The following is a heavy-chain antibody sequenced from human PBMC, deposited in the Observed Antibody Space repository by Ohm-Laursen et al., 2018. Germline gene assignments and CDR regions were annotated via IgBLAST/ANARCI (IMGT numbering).Heavy chain of an antibody. V-gene: IGHV4-59*08. CDR1: GDSINSSY. D-gene: IGHD2-15*01. J-gene: IGHJ4*02. CDR2: ISNSGNT. Sequence: SETLSLTCTVSGDSINSSYRSWIRQPPGKGLEWIGFISNSGNTNYNPSLKSRVTISVDTSKNQISLKLDSVTVADTAVFYCARRGSGGRSFDYWGQGSLVTVSS. CDR3: ARRGSGGRSFDY.